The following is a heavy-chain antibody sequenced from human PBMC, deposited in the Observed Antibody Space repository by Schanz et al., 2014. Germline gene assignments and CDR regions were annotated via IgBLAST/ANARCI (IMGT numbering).Heavy chain of an antibody. Sequence: QVQLVQSGSEVKKPGASVKVSCKASGYTFTTYGISWVRQAPRQGLEWMGWISAYNGHTNYAQKFQGRVTMTTDTSTSTAYIELRSLRSDDTAVYYCARDHVATTDYDYFFYYLDVWATGITVIVSS. CDR1: GYTFTTYG. V-gene: IGHV1-18*01. CDR2: ISAYNGHT. J-gene: IGHJ6*03. CDR3: ARDHVATTDYDYFFYYLDV. D-gene: IGHD1-1*01.